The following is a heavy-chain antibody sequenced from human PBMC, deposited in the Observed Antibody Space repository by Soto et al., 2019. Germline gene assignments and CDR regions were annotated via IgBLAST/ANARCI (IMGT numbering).Heavy chain of an antibody. Sequence: SETLSLTCAVSGGSISSSNLWSWVRQPPGKGLEWIGEIYHSGSTNYNPSLKSRVTISVDKSKNQFSLKLSSVTAADTAVYYCARALVDHYPNYYYYYGMDVWGQGTTVTVSS. D-gene: IGHD5-12*01. CDR2: IYHSGST. CDR3: ARALVDHYPNYYYYYGMDV. V-gene: IGHV4-4*02. J-gene: IGHJ6*02. CDR1: GGSISSSNL.